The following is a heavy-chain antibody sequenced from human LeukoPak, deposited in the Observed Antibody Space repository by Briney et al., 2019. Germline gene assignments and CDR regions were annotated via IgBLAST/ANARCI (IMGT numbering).Heavy chain of an antibody. CDR2: INQSGST. D-gene: IGHD1-26*01. CDR1: GGSLSGFY. J-gene: IGHJ3*02. CDR3: AREDSGISDDAFDI. V-gene: IGHV4-34*01. Sequence: PSETLSLTCAVYGGSLSGFYWSWIRQSPGKGLEWIGEINQSGSTNYNPSLKSRVTISVDTSKNQFFLKLSSVTAADTAMYYCAREDSGISDDAFDIWGQGTMVTISS.